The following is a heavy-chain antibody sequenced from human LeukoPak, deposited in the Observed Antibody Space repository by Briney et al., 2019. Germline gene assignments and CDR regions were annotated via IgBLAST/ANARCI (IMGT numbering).Heavy chain of an antibody. Sequence: GGSLRLSCAASGFTFSSYSMNWVRQAPGKGLEWVSSISSSHSYIYYADSVKGRFTISRDNANNSLYLQMNSLRAEDTAVYYCARDGLDVDIPDYWGQGTLVTVSS. J-gene: IGHJ4*02. D-gene: IGHD5-12*01. V-gene: IGHV3-21*01. CDR2: ISSSHSYI. CDR1: GFTFSSYS. CDR3: ARDGLDVDIPDY.